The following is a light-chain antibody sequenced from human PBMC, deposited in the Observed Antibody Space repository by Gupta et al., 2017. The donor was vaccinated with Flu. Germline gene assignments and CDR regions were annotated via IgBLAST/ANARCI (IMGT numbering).Light chain of an antibody. J-gene: IGLJ2*01. CDR2: EVN. CDR1: SSDVGGYKY. CDR3: GSYTSSHTLV. Sequence: QSALTQPASVSGSPGQSITISCTGSSSDVGGYKYVSWYQQHPDKAPKLIIYEVNNRPSGVSIRFSGSKSDNTASLTISGLQAEDEAEYYCGSYTSSHTLVFGGGTKVTVL. V-gene: IGLV2-14*01.